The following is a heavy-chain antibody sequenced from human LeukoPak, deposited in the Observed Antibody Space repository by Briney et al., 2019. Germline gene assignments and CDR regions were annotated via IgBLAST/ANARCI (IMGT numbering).Heavy chain of an antibody. D-gene: IGHD6-19*01. V-gene: IGHV7-4-1*02. J-gene: IGHJ3*02. Sequence: GASVKVSCKASGYTFTSYAMNWVRQAPGQGLEWMGWINTNTGNPTYAQGFTGRFVFSLDTSVSTAYLQISSLKAEDTAVYYCASPYSSGWYISAFDIWGQGTMVTVSS. CDR1: GYTFTSYA. CDR3: ASPYSSGWYISAFDI. CDR2: INTNTGNP.